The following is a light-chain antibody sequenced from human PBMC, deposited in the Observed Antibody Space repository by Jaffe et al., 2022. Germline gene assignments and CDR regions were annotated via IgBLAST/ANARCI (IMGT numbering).Light chain of an antibody. V-gene: IGKV3-20*01. CDR1: QTITVSQ. J-gene: IGKJ4*01. CDR2: GAS. CDR3: HQYGSSPLT. Sequence: EIVLTQSPGTLSLSPGERATLSCRASQTITVSQLAWYQQKPGQAPRLVIYGASSRATGIPDRFSGSGSGTDFTLTISRLEPEDFAVYYCHQYGSSPLTFGGGTNVEIK.